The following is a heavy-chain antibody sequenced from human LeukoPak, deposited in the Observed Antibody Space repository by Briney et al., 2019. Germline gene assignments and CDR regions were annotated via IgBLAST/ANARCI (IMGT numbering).Heavy chain of an antibody. D-gene: IGHD3-10*01. CDR2: IYPGDSDT. Sequence: GESLKISCKGSGYSFTSYWIGWVRQMPGKGLEWMGIIYPGDSDTRYSPSFQGQVTISADKSISTAYLQWSSLKASDTAMYYCARCVTMVRGVISWFDPWGQGTLVTVSS. J-gene: IGHJ5*02. CDR3: ARCVTMVRGVISWFDP. V-gene: IGHV5-51*01. CDR1: GYSFTSYW.